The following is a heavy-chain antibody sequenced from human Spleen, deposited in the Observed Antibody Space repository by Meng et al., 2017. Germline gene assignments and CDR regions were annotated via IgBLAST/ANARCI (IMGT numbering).Heavy chain of an antibody. CDR1: GFTFSNYS. CDR2: ISSSSSYI. CDR3: ARIGYCSGGSCYFFDY. D-gene: IGHD2-15*01. J-gene: IGHJ4*02. V-gene: IGHV3-21*01. Sequence: GGSLRLSCAASGFTFSNYSMNWVRQAPGKGLEWVSSISSSSSYIHYADSVKGRFTISRDNAKNSLYLQMNSLRAEDTAVYYCARIGYCSGGSCYFFDYWGQGTLVTVSS.